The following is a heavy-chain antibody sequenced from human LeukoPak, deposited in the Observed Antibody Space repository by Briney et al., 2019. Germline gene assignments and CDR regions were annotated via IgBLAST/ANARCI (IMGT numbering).Heavy chain of an antibody. CDR1: GGTFSSYA. J-gene: IGHJ3*02. D-gene: IGHD4-23*01. CDR2: IIPIFGTA. CDR3: AREEINSNDAFDI. V-gene: IGHV1-69*05. Sequence: VASVKVSCKASGGTFSSYAISWVRQAPGQGLEWMGGIIPIFGTANYAQKLQGRVTMTTDTSTSTAYMELRSLRSDDTAVYYCAREEINSNDAFDIWGQGTMVTVSS.